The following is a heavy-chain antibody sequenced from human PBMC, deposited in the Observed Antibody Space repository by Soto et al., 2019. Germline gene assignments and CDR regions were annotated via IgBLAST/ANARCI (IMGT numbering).Heavy chain of an antibody. V-gene: IGHV2-70*01. D-gene: IGHD5-18*01. Sequence: SGPTLVNPTPALTLTCTFSGFSLSTTGMCVTWIRQPPGKALEWLTLIDWADDKFYSTSLKTRITISKDTSKNQVVLTMTNMDPVDTSTYYCARICQGLNYGYYCFDYWGQGTLVTVSS. CDR1: GFSLSTTGMC. CDR2: IDWADDK. J-gene: IGHJ4*02. CDR3: ARICQGLNYGYYCFDY.